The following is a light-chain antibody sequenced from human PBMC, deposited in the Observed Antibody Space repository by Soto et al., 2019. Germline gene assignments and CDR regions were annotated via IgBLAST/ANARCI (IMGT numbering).Light chain of an antibody. V-gene: IGKV3-11*01. CDR3: QQRSSWLT. CDR2: DAS. J-gene: IGKJ4*01. Sequence: EIVMTQSPCTLSLSPGRRATLACRASQSVSSYLAWYQQKPGQAPRLLIYDASNRATGIPARFSGSGSGTDFTLTISSLEPEDFAVYYCQQRSSWLTFGGGTKVDI. CDR1: QSVSSY.